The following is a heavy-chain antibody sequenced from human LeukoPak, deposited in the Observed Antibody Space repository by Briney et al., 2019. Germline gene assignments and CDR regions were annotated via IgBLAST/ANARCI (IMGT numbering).Heavy chain of an antibody. CDR3: ATSSVAVAGIGAYWYFDL. D-gene: IGHD6-19*01. V-gene: IGHV1-69*08. CDR1: GGTFSSYT. CDR2: IITILGTA. Sequence: ASVKVSCKASGGTFSSYTISWVRQAPGQGLEWMGGIITILGTANYAQKFQGRVTMTEDTSTDTAYMELSSLGSEDTAVYYCATSSVAVAGIGAYWYFDLWGRGTLVTVSS. J-gene: IGHJ2*01.